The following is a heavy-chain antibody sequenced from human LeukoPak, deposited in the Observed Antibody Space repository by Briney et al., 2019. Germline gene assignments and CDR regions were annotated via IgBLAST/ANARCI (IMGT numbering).Heavy chain of an antibody. D-gene: IGHD5-18*01. J-gene: IGHJ3*02. CDR3: ARESVDTAMVSAFDI. CDR2: ISYDGSNK. CDR1: GFTFSSYA. V-gene: IGHV3-30-3*01. Sequence: HTGGSLRLSCAASGFTFSSYAMGWVRQAPGKGLEWVAVISYDGSNKYYADSVKGRFTISRDNSKNTLYLQMNSLRAEDTAVYYCARESVDTAMVSAFDIWGQGTMVTVSS.